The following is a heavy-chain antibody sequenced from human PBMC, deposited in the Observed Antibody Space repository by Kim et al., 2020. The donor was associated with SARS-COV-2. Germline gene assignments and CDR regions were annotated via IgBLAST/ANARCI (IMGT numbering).Heavy chain of an antibody. V-gene: IGHV1-8*01. Sequence: ASVKVSCKASGYTFTSYDINWVRQATGQGLEWMGWRNPNSGSTGYAQKFLGRVTMTRNTSISTAYMELSSLRSEETAVYCCARRRGPDRRREVRIFGVVPLGGRDYYYYMDVWGKGTTVPVSS. J-gene: IGHJ6*03. D-gene: IGHD3-3*01. CDR2: RNPNSGST. CDR3: ARRRGPDRRREVRIFGVVPLGGRDYYYYMDV. CDR1: GYTFTSYD.